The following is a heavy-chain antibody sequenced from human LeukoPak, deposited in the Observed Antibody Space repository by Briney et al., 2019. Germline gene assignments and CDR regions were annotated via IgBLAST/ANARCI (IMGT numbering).Heavy chain of an antibody. V-gene: IGHV3-33*01. CDR3: ARDRGGGHMDV. CDR1: GFTFSSYG. D-gene: IGHD2-15*01. CDR2: IWYDGSNK. Sequence: PGGSLRLSCAASGFTFSSYGMHWVRQAPGKGLEWVAFIWYDGSNKYYADSVKGRFTISRENAKNSLYLQMNSLRAGDTAVYYCARDRGGGHMDVWGKGTTVTISS. J-gene: IGHJ6*03.